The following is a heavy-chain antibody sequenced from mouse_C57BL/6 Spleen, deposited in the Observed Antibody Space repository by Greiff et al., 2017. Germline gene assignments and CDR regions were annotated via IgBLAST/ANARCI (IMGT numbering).Heavy chain of an antibody. Sequence: EVKLQQSGPGLVKPSQSLSLTCSVTGYSITSGYYWNWIRQFPGNKLEWMGYISYDGSNNYNPSLKNRIAITRDTSKNQFFLKLNSGTTEDTATYYCARGGITAVEAWYFDVWGTGTTVTVSS. J-gene: IGHJ1*03. CDR1: GYSITSGYY. CDR3: ARGGITAVEAWYFDV. D-gene: IGHD1-1*01. CDR2: ISYDGSN. V-gene: IGHV3-6*01.